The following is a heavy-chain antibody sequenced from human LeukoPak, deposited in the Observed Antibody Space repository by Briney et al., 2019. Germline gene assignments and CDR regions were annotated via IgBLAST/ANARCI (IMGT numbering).Heavy chain of an antibody. J-gene: IGHJ5*02. V-gene: IGHV4-34*01. D-gene: IGHD5-18*01. CDR3: ARGPGGYSFWFDP. CDR2: IYHSGIT. CDR1: GGSFSGYY. Sequence: PSETLSLTCAVYGGSFSGYYWSWIRQPPGKGPEWIGEIYHSGITNYNPSLKSRVTISVDKSKNQFSLKLSSVTAADTAVYYCARGPGGYSFWFDPWGQGTLVTVSS.